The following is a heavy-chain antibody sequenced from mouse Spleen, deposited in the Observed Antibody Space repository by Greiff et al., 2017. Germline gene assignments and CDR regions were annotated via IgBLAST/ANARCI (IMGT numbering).Heavy chain of an antibody. J-gene: IGHJ1*03. CDR2: SRNKANDYTT. Sequence: EVMLVESGGDLVQSGRSLRLSCATSGFTFSDFYLEWVRHAPGKGLEWIAASRNKANDYTTEYSASVKGRFIVSRDTSQSILYLQMNALRAEDTAIYYCARDANYGSGEGYFDVWGTGTTVTVSS. CDR3: ARDANYGSGEGYFDV. D-gene: IGHD1-1*01. V-gene: IGHV7-1*01. CDR1: GFTFSDFY.